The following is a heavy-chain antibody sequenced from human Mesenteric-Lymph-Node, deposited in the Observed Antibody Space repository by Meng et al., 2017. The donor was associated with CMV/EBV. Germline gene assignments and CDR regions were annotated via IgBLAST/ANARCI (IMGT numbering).Heavy chain of an antibody. CDR2: IIPIYGTP. D-gene: IGHD3-22*01. V-gene: IGHV1-69*05. CDR1: RGTLSNYA. Sequence: SVKVSCKASRGTLSNYAISWVRQAPGQGLEWMGGIIPIYGTPDYAQKFQGRVTITTDESTSTAYMELSRLRSDDTAVYYCMANYYDSSGYYYTDFWGQGTLVTVSS. J-gene: IGHJ4*02. CDR3: MANYYDSSGYYYTDF.